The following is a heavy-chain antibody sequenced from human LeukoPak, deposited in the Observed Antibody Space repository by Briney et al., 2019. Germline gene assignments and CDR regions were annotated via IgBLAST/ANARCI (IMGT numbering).Heavy chain of an antibody. J-gene: IGHJ5*02. V-gene: IGHV4-4*07. CDR1: GGSISSYY. D-gene: IGHD6-13*01. CDR3: ARERDSSSWYGNTYNWFDP. CDR2: IYTSGST. Sequence: PSETLSLTCTVSGGSISSYYWSWIRQPAGKGLEWIGRIYTSGSTNYNPSLKSRVTMSVDTSKNQFSLKLSSVTAADTAVYYCARERDSSSWYGNTYNWFDPWGQGTLVTVSS.